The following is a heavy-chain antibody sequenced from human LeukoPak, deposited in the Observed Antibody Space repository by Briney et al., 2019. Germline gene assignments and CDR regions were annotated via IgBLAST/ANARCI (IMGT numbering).Heavy chain of an antibody. CDR2: LSYDGSNK. J-gene: IGHJ4*02. Sequence: GGSLRLSCAASGFTFSSYWMHWVRQAPGKGLEWVAVLSYDGSNKYYADSVKGRFTISRDNSKNTLYLQMNSLRAEDTAVYYCARDRRGGNSLFDYWGQGTLVTVSS. D-gene: IGHD4-23*01. CDR3: ARDRRGGNSLFDY. CDR1: GFTFSSYW. V-gene: IGHV3-30-3*01.